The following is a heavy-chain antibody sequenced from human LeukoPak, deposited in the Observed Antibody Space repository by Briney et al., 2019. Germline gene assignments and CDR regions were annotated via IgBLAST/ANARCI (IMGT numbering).Heavy chain of an antibody. Sequence: GGSLRLSCAASGFTFSSYAMSWVRQAPGKGLEWVSTISGGAGSTYYAVSVKGRFTISRDNSKNTVYLQMNSLRAEDTALYYCASGGIYYGAAFDFWGQGTLVTVSS. CDR3: ASGGIYYGAAFDF. J-gene: IGHJ4*02. CDR1: GFTFSSYA. D-gene: IGHD1-26*01. CDR2: ISGGAGST. V-gene: IGHV3-23*01.